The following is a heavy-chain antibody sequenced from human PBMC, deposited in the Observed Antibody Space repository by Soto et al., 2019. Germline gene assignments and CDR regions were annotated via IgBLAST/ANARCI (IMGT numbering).Heavy chain of an antibody. CDR3: ARLYYYGSGSLNP. D-gene: IGHD3-10*01. CDR1: GGSISGSSYY. CDR2: IYYSGST. J-gene: IGHJ5*02. V-gene: IGHV4-39*01. Sequence: SETLSLTCTVSGGSISGSSYYWGWIGQPPGKGLEWIGSIYYSGSTYYNPALKSRVTISVDTSKNQSSLKLSSVTAADTAVYYCARLYYYGSGSLNPWGQGTLVTVSS.